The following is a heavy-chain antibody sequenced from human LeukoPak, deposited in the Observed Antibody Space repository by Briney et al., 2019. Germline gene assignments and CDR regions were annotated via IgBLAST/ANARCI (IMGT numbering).Heavy chain of an antibody. D-gene: IGHD4-17*01. V-gene: IGHV4-59*01. CDR1: GGSISSYY. CDR3: ARGHDYGDFFDY. J-gene: IGHJ4*02. Sequence: SETLSLTCTVSGGSISSYYWSWIRQPPGKGLEWIGYIYYSGSTNYNPSLKSRVTISVDTSKNQFSLKLSSVTAADTAVYYCARGHDYGDFFDYWGQGTLVTVSS. CDR2: IYYSGST.